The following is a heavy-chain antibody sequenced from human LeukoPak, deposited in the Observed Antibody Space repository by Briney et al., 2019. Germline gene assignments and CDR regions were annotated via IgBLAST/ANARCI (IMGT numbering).Heavy chain of an antibody. V-gene: IGHV1-69*05. D-gene: IGHD2-15*01. CDR2: IITIFGTA. CDR1: LGTVSRYA. Sequence: GASLKVSSKASLGTVSRYAISWVRQAPGPGLEWLGGIITIFGTANYAQKFQGRVTITTDESTSTAYMELSSLRSEDTAVYYCATTGGGSCSSGHCSLLYGMDVWGQGTTVTVSS. CDR3: ATTGGGSCSSGHCSLLYGMDV. J-gene: IGHJ6*02.